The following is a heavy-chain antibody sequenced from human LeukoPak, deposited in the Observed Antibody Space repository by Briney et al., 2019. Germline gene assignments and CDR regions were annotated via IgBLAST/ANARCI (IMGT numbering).Heavy chain of an antibody. V-gene: IGHV4-31*03. CDR3: ARGRYYYDSRGYYKQYYFDY. D-gene: IGHD3-22*01. CDR1: VWSISQCVYY. J-gene: IGHJ4*02. CDR2: IYHSESN. Sequence: TLSVTCIVSVWSISQCVYYWMWMRQPPEKGVEGVGYIYHSESNYYNPSLKSRVTLSVDTSRSQFALNLSSVTDADTAVYYCARGRYYYDSRGYYKQYYFDYWGQGTLVTVSS.